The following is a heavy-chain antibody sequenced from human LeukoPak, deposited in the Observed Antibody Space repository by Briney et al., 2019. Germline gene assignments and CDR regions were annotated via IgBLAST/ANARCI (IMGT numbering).Heavy chain of an antibody. Sequence: SQTLSLTCAISGDSVSSNSAAWNWIRQSPSRGLEWLGRTYYRSKWYNDYAVSVKSRITINPDTSKNQFSLQLNSVTPEDTAVYYCARATDLRDGYINSDNWFDPWGQGTLVTVSS. CDR1: GDSVSSNSAA. D-gene: IGHD5-24*01. CDR2: TYYRSKWYN. V-gene: IGHV6-1*01. CDR3: ARATDLRDGYINSDNWFDP. J-gene: IGHJ5*02.